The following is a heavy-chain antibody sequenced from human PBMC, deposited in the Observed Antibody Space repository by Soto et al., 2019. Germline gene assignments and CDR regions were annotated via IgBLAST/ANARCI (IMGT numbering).Heavy chain of an antibody. V-gene: IGHV3-33*01. Sequence: QVQLVESGGGVVQPGRSLRLSCAASGFTFSRYAMHWVRLAPGKGLEWVAVIWHDGSNEFYADSLKGRFTVSRDNPENAAYLQMNSLRAEDTAVYYCSRYLVDTGIGPIDYWRQRTLLTAAS. CDR2: IWHDGSNE. D-gene: IGHD5-18*01. J-gene: IGHJ4*02. CDR3: SRYLVDTGIGPIDY. CDR1: GFTFSRYA.